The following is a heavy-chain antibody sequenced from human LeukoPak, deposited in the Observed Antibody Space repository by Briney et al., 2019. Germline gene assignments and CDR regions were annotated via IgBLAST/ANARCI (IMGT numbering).Heavy chain of an antibody. J-gene: IGHJ4*02. V-gene: IGHV4-59*01. CDR2: IDHSGNT. Sequence: SETLSLTCTVSGGSINSNYWSWIRQPPGEGLEWIAYIDHSGNTNYNPSLKSRVTISRDMSKNQFSLKLTSVTAADTAMYYCARASIGYDFWSGPYYFDYWGQGTLVTVSS. CDR1: GGSINSNY. D-gene: IGHD3-3*01. CDR3: ARASIGYDFWSGPYYFDY.